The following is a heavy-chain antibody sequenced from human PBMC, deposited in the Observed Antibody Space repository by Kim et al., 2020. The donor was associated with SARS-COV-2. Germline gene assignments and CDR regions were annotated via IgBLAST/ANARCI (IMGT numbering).Heavy chain of an antibody. J-gene: IGHJ5*02. CDR3: ARHYVPKHIKNWFDP. V-gene: IGHV4-39*01. CDR1: GGSISSSSYY. CDR2: IYYSGST. D-gene: IGHD1-20*01. Sequence: SETLSLTCTVSGGSISSSSYYWGWIRQPPGKGLEWIGSIYYSGSTYYNPSLKSRVTISVDTSKNQFSLKLSSVTAADTAVYYCARHYVPKHIKNWFDPWGQGTLVTVSS.